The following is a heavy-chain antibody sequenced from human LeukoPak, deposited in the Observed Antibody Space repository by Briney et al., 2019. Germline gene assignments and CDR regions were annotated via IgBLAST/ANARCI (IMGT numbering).Heavy chain of an antibody. Sequence: SETLSLICTVSGGSVSSGRYYWSWIRQPPGKGLEWIGYFYYSGSTNYNPSLKTRVTISVDTSKNQFSLKVSSVTAADTAVYYCARKRTGDQGYYFDYWGQGTLVTVSS. V-gene: IGHV4-61*01. CDR2: FYYSGST. D-gene: IGHD1-1*01. J-gene: IGHJ4*02. CDR3: ARKRTGDQGYYFDY. CDR1: GGSVSSGRYY.